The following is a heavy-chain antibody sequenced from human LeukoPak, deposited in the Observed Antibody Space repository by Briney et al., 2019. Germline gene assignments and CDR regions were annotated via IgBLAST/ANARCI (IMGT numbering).Heavy chain of an antibody. CDR2: IIPIFGTA. CDR3: AADLPYSNYGPLDY. J-gene: IGHJ4*02. CDR1: GGTFSSYA. V-gene: IGHV1-69*05. Sequence: SVTVSCTASGGTFSSYAISWVRQAPGQGLEWMGGIIPIFGTANYAQKFQGRVTITTDESTSTAYMELSSLRSEDTALYYCAADLPYSNYGPLDYWGQGTLVTVSS. D-gene: IGHD4-11*01.